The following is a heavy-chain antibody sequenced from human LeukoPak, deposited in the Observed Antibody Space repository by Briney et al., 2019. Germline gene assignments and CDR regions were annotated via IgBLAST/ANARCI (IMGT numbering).Heavy chain of an antibody. CDR3: ARDSADYGDYDY. V-gene: IGHV1-46*01. Sequence: VASVKVSCKASGYTFTIYFMHWVRQAPGQGLDLMGIINPSGGSTSYAQKFQGRVTMTRDTSTSTVYMELSSLRSEDTAVYYCARDSADYGDYDYWGQGTLVTVSS. D-gene: IGHD4-17*01. CDR2: INPSGGST. CDR1: GYTFTIYF. J-gene: IGHJ4*02.